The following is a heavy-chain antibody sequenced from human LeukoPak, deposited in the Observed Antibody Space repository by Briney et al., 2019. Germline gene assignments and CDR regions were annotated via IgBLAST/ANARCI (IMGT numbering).Heavy chain of an antibody. J-gene: IGHJ6*02. CDR1: GFTFSSYG. V-gene: IGHV3-33*01. D-gene: IGHD2-21*01. CDR2: IWYDGSNK. Sequence: GGSLRLSCAASGFTFSSYGMHWVRQAPGKGLEWVAVIWYDGSNKYHADSVKGRFAISRDNSKNTLYLQMNSLRADDTAVYYCASGLYGMDVWGQGTTVTVSS. CDR3: ASGLYGMDV.